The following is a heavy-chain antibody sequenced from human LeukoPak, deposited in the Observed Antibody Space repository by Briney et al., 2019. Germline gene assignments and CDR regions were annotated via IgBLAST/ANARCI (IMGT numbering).Heavy chain of an antibody. V-gene: IGHV3-74*01. D-gene: IGHD4/OR15-4a*01. J-gene: IGHJ4*02. CDR3: VRSNGHFDL. CDR2: ISGDGSTT. CDR1: GFTFSNFR. Sequence: GGSLRLSCVASGFTFSNFRMHWVRQGPGKGLVWVSRISGDGSTTDHADSVKGRFTISRDNAKNTLYLQMNSLRAEDTAVYYCVRSNGHFDLWGQGTPVTVSS.